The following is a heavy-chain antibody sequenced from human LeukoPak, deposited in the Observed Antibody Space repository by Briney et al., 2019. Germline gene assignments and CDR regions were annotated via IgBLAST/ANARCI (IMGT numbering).Heavy chain of an antibody. J-gene: IGHJ4*02. CDR2: ISGSGGFT. D-gene: IGHD3-16*02. V-gene: IGHV3-23*01. Sequence: GGSLRLSCAVSGITLSNYGMSWVRQAPGRGLEWVSTISGSGGFTYYADSVKGRFTISRDNSKNTLYLQMNSLRAEDTAVYYCAALGASWGELSFDYWGQGTLVTVSS. CDR1: GITLSNYG. CDR3: AALGASWGELSFDY.